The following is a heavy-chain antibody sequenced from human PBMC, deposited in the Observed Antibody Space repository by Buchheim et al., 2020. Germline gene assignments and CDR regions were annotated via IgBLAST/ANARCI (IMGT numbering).Heavy chain of an antibody. D-gene: IGHD6-6*01. Sequence: QVQLQESGPGLVKPSETLSLTCTVSGGSMNPYYWTWIRQSPGKGLEWTGYIFYSGITDFNPSLESRVTISVDTSKNQFSLHLTSVTAADTAVYYCARISSIATRRLDSWGQGIL. J-gene: IGHJ4*02. V-gene: IGHV4-59*08. CDR2: IFYSGIT. CDR1: GGSMNPYY. CDR3: ARISSIATRRLDS.